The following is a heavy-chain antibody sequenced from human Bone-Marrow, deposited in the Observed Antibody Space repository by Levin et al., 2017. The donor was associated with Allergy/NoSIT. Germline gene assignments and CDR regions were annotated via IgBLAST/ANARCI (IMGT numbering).Heavy chain of an antibody. D-gene: IGHD1-1*01. CDR2: TRNKANSYTT. V-gene: IGHV3-72*01. Sequence: SCATSGFTFSDHYMDWVRQAPGKGLEWVGRTRNKANSYTTEYAASVKGRFTISRDDSKTSLYLHMNSLKTEDTATYYCARAGTTGSTQDYWGQGTLVTVSS. J-gene: IGHJ4*02. CDR3: ARAGTTGSTQDY. CDR1: GFTFSDHY.